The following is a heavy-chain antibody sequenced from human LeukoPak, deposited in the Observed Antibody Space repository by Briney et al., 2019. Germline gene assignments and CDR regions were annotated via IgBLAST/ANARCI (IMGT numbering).Heavy chain of an antibody. CDR2: ISTSGSAT. V-gene: IGHV3-23*01. CDR1: GFTFGSYA. J-gene: IGHJ4*02. D-gene: IGHD2-2*01. Sequence: GGSLRLSCAASGFTFGSYAMSWVRQAPGKGLEWVSGISTSGSATYYADSVKGRFTISRDNSKNTVFLQMISLRAEDTAVYYCAKVGCFSTSCHEDYWGQGTLVTVSS. CDR3: AKVGCFSTSCHEDY.